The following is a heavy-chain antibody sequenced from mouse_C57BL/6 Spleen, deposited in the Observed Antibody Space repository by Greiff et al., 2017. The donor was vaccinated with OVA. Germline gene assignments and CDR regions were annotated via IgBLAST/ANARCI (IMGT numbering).Heavy chain of an antibody. CDR1: GYTFTSYW. CDR2: IFPGSGST. Sequence: QVQLQQPGAELVKPGASVKMSCKASGYTFTSYWITWVMQRPGQGLEWIGDIFPGSGSTNYNEKFKSKATLTVDTSSSTAYMQLSSLTSEDSAVYYCARWAYYSNYLFDYWGQGTTLTVSS. D-gene: IGHD2-5*01. J-gene: IGHJ2*01. CDR3: ARWAYYSNYLFDY. V-gene: IGHV1-55*01.